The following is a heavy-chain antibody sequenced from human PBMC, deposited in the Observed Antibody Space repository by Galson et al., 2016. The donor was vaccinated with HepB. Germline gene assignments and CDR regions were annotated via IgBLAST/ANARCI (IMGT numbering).Heavy chain of an antibody. CDR1: GFTFNNQA. D-gene: IGHD7-27*01. V-gene: IGHV3-23*01. CDR2: ISPSGDNT. J-gene: IGHJ4*02. CDR3: ARRGINWGFFDY. Sequence: SLRLSCADSGFTFNNQAMNWVRQAPGKGLEWVSTISPSGDNTYYADSVKGRFTISRDISKNTLYLQMNSLRADDTALYYCARRGINWGFFDYWGQGTLVTVSS.